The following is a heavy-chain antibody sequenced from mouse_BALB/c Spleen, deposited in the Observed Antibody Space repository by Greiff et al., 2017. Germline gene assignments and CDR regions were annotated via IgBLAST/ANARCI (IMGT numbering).Heavy chain of an antibody. CDR1: GYAFTSYN. CDR3: ARKSYGNYMYALDY. D-gene: IGHD2-1*01. V-gene: IGHV1S135*01. CDR2: IDPYNGGT. J-gene: IGHJ4*01. Sequence: EVQLQQSGPVLAKPGASVKVSCKASGYAFTSYNMYWVKQSHGKSLEWIGYIDPYNGGTSYNQKFKGKATLTVDTSSSTAYMHLNSLTSEDSAVYDCARKSYGNYMYALDYWGQGTTVTVSS.